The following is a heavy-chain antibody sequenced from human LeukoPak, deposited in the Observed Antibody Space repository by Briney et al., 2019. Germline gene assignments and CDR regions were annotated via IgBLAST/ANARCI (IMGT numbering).Heavy chain of an antibody. CDR1: GFTFSFYS. V-gene: IGHV3-48*02. CDR2: ISSSDNTI. D-gene: IGHD5-18*01. CDR3: ARVHRGYSYGRLDY. Sequence: GGSLRLSCAASGFTFSFYSKNWVRQAPGKGLEWVSYISSSDNTIHYADSVKGRFTISRDNAKNSLYLEMNSLRDEDTAVYYCARVHRGYSYGRLDYWGQGTLVTVSS. J-gene: IGHJ4*02.